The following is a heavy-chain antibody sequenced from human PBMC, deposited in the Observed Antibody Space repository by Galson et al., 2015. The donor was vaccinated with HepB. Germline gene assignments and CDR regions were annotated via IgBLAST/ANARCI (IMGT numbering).Heavy chain of an antibody. CDR3: AKDHPLRTVTTPSFIDY. D-gene: IGHD4-17*01. Sequence: SLRLSCAASGFTFSSYGMHWVRQAPGKGLEWVAVISYDGSNKYYADSVKGRFTISRDNSKNTLYLQMNSLRAEDTAVYYCAKDHPLRTVTTPSFIDYWGQGTLVTVSS. CDR2: ISYDGSNK. CDR1: GFTFSSYG. J-gene: IGHJ4*02. V-gene: IGHV3-30*18.